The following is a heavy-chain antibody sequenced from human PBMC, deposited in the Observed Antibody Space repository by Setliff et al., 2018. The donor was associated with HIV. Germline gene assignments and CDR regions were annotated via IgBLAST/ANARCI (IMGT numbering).Heavy chain of an antibody. J-gene: IGHJ2*01. CDR2: IYYSGYS. Sequence: SETLSLTCTVSGGSISSSSYYWDWLRQPPGKGLEWIATIYYSGYSHYNPSVKSRVTISVDTSKNQSSLKLNSVTAADTAVYYCARAKYYYDTSAYYGSRDWYFDLWGRGTLVTVSS. D-gene: IGHD3-22*01. CDR1: GGSISSSSYY. V-gene: IGHV4-39*07. CDR3: ARAKYYYDTSAYYGSRDWYFDL.